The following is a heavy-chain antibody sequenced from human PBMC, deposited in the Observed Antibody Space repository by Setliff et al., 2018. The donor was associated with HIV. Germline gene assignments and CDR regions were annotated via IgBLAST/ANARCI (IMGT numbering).Heavy chain of an antibody. CDR1: GGYVSDSSYY. D-gene: IGHD1-26*01. CDR2: IYYSGST. Sequence: SETLSLTCRVSGGYVSDSSYYWGWVRQPPGKGLEWIGSIYYSGSTYYNPSLKSRLTISVDTSRNQFSLKLSSLTAADTAVYYCARHYNVNYYVRKDFDYWGQGILVTVSS. V-gene: IGHV4-39*01. J-gene: IGHJ4*02. CDR3: ARHYNVNYYVRKDFDY.